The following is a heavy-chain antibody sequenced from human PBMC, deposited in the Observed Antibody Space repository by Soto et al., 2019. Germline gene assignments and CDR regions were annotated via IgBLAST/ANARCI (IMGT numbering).Heavy chain of an antibody. CDR3: ARASGRGWYNWFDP. V-gene: IGHV1-69*01. CDR2: IIPIFGTT. CDR1: GVTFSSYG. Sequence: QVQLVQSGAEVKKPGSSVKVSCKASGVTFSSYGISWVRQAPGQGLEFMGGIIPIFGTTNYAHKFRGRVNFAADESTNTTYMELTSLRSADTAVYYCARASGRGWYNWFDPWGQGTLVTVSS. D-gene: IGHD6-19*01. J-gene: IGHJ5*02.